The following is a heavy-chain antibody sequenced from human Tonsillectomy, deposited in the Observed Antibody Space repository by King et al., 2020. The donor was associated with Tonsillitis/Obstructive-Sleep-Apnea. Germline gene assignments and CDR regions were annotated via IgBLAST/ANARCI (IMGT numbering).Heavy chain of an antibody. CDR3: VKDRAQHSSGLYYFDY. V-gene: IGHV3-64D*06. CDR1: GFTFSSYA. Sequence: VQLVESGGGLVQPGGSLRLSCSASGFTFSSYAMHWVRQAPGKGLEYVSAISSNGGSTYYADSVKGRFTISRDNSKNTLYLQMSSLRAEDTVVYYCVKDRAQHSSGLYYFDYWGQGTLVTVSS. J-gene: IGHJ4*02. CDR2: ISSNGGST. D-gene: IGHD3-22*01.